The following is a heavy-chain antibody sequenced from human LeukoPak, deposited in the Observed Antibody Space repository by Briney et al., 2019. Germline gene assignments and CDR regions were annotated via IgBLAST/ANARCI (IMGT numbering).Heavy chain of an antibody. J-gene: IGHJ4*02. CDR3: ASDQVFGVFDY. CDR2: IIPDGYCT. V-gene: IGHV3-11*05. CDR1: GFIFSDFY. D-gene: IGHD3-16*01. Sequence: GGALRLSCAGSGFIFSDFYINWIRQSLGKGLEGLAYIIPDGYCTTYGDSMKGRFVISRDNATNSVSLQMNSLRVEDTAVYFCASDQVFGVFDYWGQGARVTVS.